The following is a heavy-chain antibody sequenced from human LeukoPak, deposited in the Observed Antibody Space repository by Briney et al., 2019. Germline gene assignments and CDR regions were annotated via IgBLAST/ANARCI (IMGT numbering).Heavy chain of an antibody. CDR2: INHSGST. CDR1: GGSFSGYY. J-gene: IGHJ4*02. Sequence: RPSETLSLTCAVYGGSFSGYYWSWIRRPPGKGLEWIGEINHSGSTNYNPSLKSRVTISVDTSKNQFSLKLSSVTAADTAVYYCARGWDSSGYLIDYWGQGTLVTVSS. V-gene: IGHV4-34*01. CDR3: ARGWDSSGYLIDY. D-gene: IGHD3-22*01.